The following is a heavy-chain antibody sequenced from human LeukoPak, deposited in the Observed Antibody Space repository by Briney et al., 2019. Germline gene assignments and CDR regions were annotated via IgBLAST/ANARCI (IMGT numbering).Heavy chain of an antibody. CDR2: IYYSGST. D-gene: IGHD3-22*01. CDR3: ARGDYYYDSSGPIDY. J-gene: IGHJ4*02. Sequence: SETLSLTCTVSGGSISSYYWSWIRQPPGKGLEWIGYIYYSGSTNYNPSLKSRVTISVDTSKNQFSLKLSSVTAADTAVYYCARGDYYYDSSGPIDYWGQGTLVTVSS. CDR1: GGSISSYY. V-gene: IGHV4-59*12.